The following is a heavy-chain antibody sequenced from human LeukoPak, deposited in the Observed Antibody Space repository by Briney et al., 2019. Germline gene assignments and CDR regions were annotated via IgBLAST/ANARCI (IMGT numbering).Heavy chain of an antibody. CDR3: ARRGIAARRGAFDI. Sequence: PSETLSLTCTVSGGSISSYYWSWIRQPPGKGLEWIGEINHSGSTNYNPSLKSRVTISVDTSKNQFSLKLSSVTAADTAVYYCARRGIAARRGAFDIWGQGTMVTVSS. CDR2: INHSGST. CDR1: GGSISSYY. J-gene: IGHJ3*02. V-gene: IGHV4-34*01. D-gene: IGHD6-6*01.